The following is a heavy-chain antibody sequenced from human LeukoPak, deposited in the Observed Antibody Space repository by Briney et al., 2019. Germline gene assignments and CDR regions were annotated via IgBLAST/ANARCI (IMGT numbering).Heavy chain of an antibody. J-gene: IGHJ4*02. CDR2: ISSNGGST. Sequence: GGSLRLSCAASGFTFSSYAMSWVRQAPGKGLEWVSGISSNGGSTYYADSVKGRFTISRGNSKNTLYLQMNSLRAGDTAVYYCAISDLGISGFFDSWGQGTLVTVSS. CDR1: GFTFSSYA. CDR3: AISDLGISGFFDS. D-gene: IGHD7-27*01. V-gene: IGHV3-23*01.